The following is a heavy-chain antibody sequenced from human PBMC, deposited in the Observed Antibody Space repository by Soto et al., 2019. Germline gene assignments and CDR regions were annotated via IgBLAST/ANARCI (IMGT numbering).Heavy chain of an antibody. Sequence: SETLSLTCTVSGGSVSSGSYYWSWIRQHPGKGLEWIGYIYYTGSTNYNPSLKSRVTISVDTSKNQFSLKLTSVTAADTAVYYCARESSITGTTGYWGQGTLVTVSS. V-gene: IGHV4-61*01. CDR2: IYYTGST. CDR3: ARESSITGTTGY. CDR1: GGSVSSGSYY. D-gene: IGHD1-20*01. J-gene: IGHJ4*02.